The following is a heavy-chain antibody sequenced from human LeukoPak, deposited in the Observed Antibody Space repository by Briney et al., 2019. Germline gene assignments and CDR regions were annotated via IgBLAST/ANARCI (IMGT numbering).Heavy chain of an antibody. CDR1: GYTFTIHG. CDR2: ISSNNGNT. Sequence: ASVKVSCKASGYTFTIHGISWVRQAPGQGLEWMGWISSNNGNTKYAQKFQGRVTMTTETSTSTAYMELRSLGSDDTAVYYCARDEGGPVNYWGQGTLVTVSS. V-gene: IGHV1-18*01. CDR3: ARDEGGPVNY. D-gene: IGHD3-16*01. J-gene: IGHJ4*02.